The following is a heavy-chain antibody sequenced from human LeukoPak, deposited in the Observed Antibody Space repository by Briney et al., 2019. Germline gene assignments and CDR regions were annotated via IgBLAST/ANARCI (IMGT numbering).Heavy chain of an antibody. CDR2: IYPADSDT. D-gene: IGHD5-24*01. V-gene: IGHV5-51*01. Sequence: PGESLKISCKGSGYSFTYYWIGWVRQMPGKGLEWRGIIYPADSDTRYSPSFQGQVTVSADKSTSTAYLQWSSLKASDTAMYYCARQDGRALYYFDYWGQGTLVTVSS. CDR1: GYSFTYYW. CDR3: ARQDGRALYYFDY. J-gene: IGHJ4*02.